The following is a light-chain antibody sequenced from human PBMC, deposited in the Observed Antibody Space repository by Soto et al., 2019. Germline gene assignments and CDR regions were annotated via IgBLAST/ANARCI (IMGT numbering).Light chain of an antibody. Sequence: EIGLAESPATLSLSPGERATLSCRASQSVSSYLAWYQQKPGQAPRLLIYDASNRATGIPARFSGSGSGTDFTLTISILEPEDFAVYCCQQYNNWPAMFGQGTKVDIK. J-gene: IGKJ1*01. CDR1: QSVSSY. CDR2: DAS. V-gene: IGKV3-11*01. CDR3: QQYNNWPAM.